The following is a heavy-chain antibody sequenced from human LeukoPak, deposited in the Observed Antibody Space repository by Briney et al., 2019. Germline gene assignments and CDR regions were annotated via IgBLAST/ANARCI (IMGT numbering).Heavy chain of an antibody. Sequence: SETLSLTCTVSGGSITSYYWSWIRQPPGKGLEWIGYIHYSGSTSYNPSLRSRVTISVDTSKNQFSLKLSSVTAADTAVYYCARTGMPDYWGQGTLVTVSS. J-gene: IGHJ4*02. V-gene: IGHV4-59*01. CDR1: GGSITSYY. D-gene: IGHD2-2*01. CDR2: IHYSGST. CDR3: ARTGMPDY.